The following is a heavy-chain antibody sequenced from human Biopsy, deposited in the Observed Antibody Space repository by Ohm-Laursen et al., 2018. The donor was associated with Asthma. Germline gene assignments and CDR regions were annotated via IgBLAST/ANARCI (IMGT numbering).Heavy chain of an antibody. CDR2: INSVFGTT. J-gene: IGHJ4*02. D-gene: IGHD2-2*01. V-gene: IGHV1-69*13. Sequence: SVKVSCKSLGGTFNTYVIGWVRQAPGQGLEWMGWINSVFGTTTYPQKFQDRVTITADDSTSTVYMELSSLRSEDTAVYYCARKAGSCISRTCYSLDSWGQGTLVTVSS. CDR1: GGTFNTYV. CDR3: ARKAGSCISRTCYSLDS.